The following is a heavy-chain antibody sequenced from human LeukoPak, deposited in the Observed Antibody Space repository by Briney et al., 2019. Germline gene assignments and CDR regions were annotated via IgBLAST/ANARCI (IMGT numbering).Heavy chain of an antibody. D-gene: IGHD3-22*01. CDR2: ISSSSSYI. J-gene: IGHJ4*02. CDR3: ARESRPKYYYDSSGYFDY. Sequence: PGGSLRLSCAASGFTFSSYSMNWVRQAPGKGLEWVSSISSSSSYIYYADSVKGRFTISRDNSKNTLYLQMNSLRAEDTAVYYCARESRPKYYYDSSGYFDYWGQGTLVTVSS. CDR1: GFTFSSYS. V-gene: IGHV3-21*01.